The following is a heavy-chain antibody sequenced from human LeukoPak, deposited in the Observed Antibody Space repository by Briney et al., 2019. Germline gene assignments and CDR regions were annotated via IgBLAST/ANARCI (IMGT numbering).Heavy chain of an antibody. D-gene: IGHD6-19*01. Sequence: GGSLRLSCAASGFTFSSYGMHWVRQAPGKGLEWVAVIWYDGSNKYYADSVKGRFTVSRDNSKNTLYLQMNSLRAEDTAVYYCARDRRVAGKDYWGQGTLVTVSS. CDR1: GFTFSSYG. CDR2: IWYDGSNK. CDR3: ARDRRVAGKDY. J-gene: IGHJ4*02. V-gene: IGHV3-33*01.